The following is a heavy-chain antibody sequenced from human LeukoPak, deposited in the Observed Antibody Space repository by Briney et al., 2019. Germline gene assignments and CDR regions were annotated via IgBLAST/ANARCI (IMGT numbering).Heavy chain of an antibody. CDR3: ARAPPGSMTAYAFDI. V-gene: IGHV3-48*03. CDR2: ISSSGSTI. D-gene: IGHD2/OR15-2a*01. Sequence: GGSLRLSCAASGFTFSSYEMNWVRQAPGKGLEWVSYISSSGSTIYYADSVKGRFTISGDNAKNSLYLQMNSLRAEDTAVYYCARAPPGSMTAYAFDIWGKGTMVTVSS. J-gene: IGHJ3*02. CDR1: GFTFSSYE.